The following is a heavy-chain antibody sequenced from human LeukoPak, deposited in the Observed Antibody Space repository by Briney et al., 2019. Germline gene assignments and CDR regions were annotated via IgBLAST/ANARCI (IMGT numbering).Heavy chain of an antibody. J-gene: IGHJ6*04. V-gene: IGHV3-30*18. CDR3: AKSPIWFGEPDYGMDV. Sequence: GGSLRLSCAASGFTFSSYGMHGVPHAPGKGREWVSVISYDGSNKYYADSVKGRFTISGDNSKNTLYLKMNSLRAEDTAVYYCAKSPIWFGEPDYGMDVWGKGTTVTVSS. D-gene: IGHD3-10*01. CDR2: ISYDGSNK. CDR1: GFTFSSYG.